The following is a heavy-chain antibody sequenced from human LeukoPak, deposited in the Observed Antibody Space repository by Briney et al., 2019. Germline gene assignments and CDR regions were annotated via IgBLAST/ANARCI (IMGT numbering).Heavy chain of an antibody. CDR3: ARSAIGEKWLRFPYYFDY. CDR2: ISSSSSYI. Sequence: PGGSLRLSCAASGFTFSSYSMNWVRQAPGKGLEWVSSISSSSSYIYYADSVKGRFTISRDNAKNSLYLQMNSLRAEDTAVYDCARSAIGEKWLRFPYYFDYWGQGTLVTVSS. V-gene: IGHV3-21*01. J-gene: IGHJ4*02. CDR1: GFTFSSYS. D-gene: IGHD5-12*01.